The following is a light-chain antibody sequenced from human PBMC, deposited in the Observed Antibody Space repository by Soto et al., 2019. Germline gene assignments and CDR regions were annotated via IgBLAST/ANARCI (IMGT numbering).Light chain of an antibody. CDR3: QQYGSSHRG. V-gene: IGKV3-20*01. J-gene: IGKJ1*01. CDR1: QSVTSSY. Sequence: ELVLTQSPGTLSLSAGESATLXXRASQSVTSSYLAWYQQKPGQAPRXXIYGTSNRATGIPDRFSGSGAGTDFTLTISSLEPEDFAVYYCQQYGSSHRGFGQGTKVDIK. CDR2: GTS.